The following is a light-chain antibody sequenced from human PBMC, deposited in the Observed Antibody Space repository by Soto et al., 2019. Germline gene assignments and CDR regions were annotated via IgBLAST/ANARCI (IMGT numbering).Light chain of an antibody. Sequence: QSVLTQPPSVSGSPGQSVTISCTGTSSDVGSYNRVSWYQQPPGTAPKLMIYDVSNRPSGVPDRFSGSKSGNTASLTISGLQAADEADYYCSFSTTTSTRLVFGGGTKLTVL. CDR3: SFSTTTSTRLV. V-gene: IGLV2-18*01. CDR1: SSDVGSYNR. CDR2: DVS. J-gene: IGLJ3*02.